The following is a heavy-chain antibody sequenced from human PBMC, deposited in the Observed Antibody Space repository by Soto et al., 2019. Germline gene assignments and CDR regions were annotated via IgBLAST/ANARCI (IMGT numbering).Heavy chain of an antibody. CDR3: ASFGVASMNWFDP. CDR1: GVSITSGYYY. D-gene: IGHD3-3*01. Sequence: QVQLQESGPGLAETLSLTCTVSGVSITSGYYYWNWIRQPPGKGLEWIGNIYYRGNTYYNPSLKSRVTRSLDTSKNQFSLKLTSVTAADTAVYYCASFGVASMNWFDPWGQGTLVTVSS. V-gene: IGHV4-30-4*01. CDR2: IYYRGNT. J-gene: IGHJ5*02.